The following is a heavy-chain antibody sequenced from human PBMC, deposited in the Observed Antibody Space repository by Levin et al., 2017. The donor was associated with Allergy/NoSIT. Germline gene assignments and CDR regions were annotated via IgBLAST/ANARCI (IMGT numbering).Heavy chain of an antibody. CDR2: IYYSGST. J-gene: IGHJ1*01. D-gene: IGHD4-17*01. Sequence: LRLSCTVSGGSISSGGFYWRWIRQPPGKGLEWIGYIYYSGSTYYNPSLKSRVTISVDTSKNQFSLKLSSVTAADTAVYYCARDRGYGDYLRYFQYWGQGTLVTVSS. V-gene: IGHV4-30-4*01. CDR1: GGSISSGGFY. CDR3: ARDRGYGDYLRYFQY.